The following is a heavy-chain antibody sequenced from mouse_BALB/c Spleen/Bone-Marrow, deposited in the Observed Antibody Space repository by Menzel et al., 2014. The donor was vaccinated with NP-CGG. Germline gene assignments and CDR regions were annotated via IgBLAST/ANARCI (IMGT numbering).Heavy chain of an antibody. D-gene: IGHD3-2*01. J-gene: IGHJ3*01. CDR1: GYTFTSYS. CDR3: GRTDRSGCGFAY. CDR2: IYPGDGST. V-gene: IGHV1S56*01. Sequence: QVQLQQSGPELVKPGASVKMSCKASGYTFTSYSIHWVKQRPGQGLAWIGWIYPGDGSTKYNEKFKGKTTLTADNSSSTAYMLLSSMTSEDSAIYFCGRTDRSGCGFAYWGQGTLVTVSA.